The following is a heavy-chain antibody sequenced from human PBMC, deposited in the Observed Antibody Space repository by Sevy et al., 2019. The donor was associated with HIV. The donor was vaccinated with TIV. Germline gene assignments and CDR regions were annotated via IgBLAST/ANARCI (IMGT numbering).Heavy chain of an antibody. CDR3: VRAPTDFWTGGMDV. J-gene: IGHJ6*02. CDR2: INPISGAT. V-gene: IGHV1-2*06. D-gene: IGHD3-3*01. Sequence: ASVKVSCKASGYSFTGYYMHWVQQAPGQGLEWMGRINPISGATDDSQKFQGRVTMTRDTSISTAYMEVSRLRSDDTAVYYCVRAPTDFWTGGMDVWGQGTTVTVSS. CDR1: GYSFTGYY.